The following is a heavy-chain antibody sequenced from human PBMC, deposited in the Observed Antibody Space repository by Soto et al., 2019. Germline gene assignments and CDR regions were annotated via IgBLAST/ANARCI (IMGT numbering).Heavy chain of an antibody. CDR3: ARDKHDSSGRNWFAP. CDR2: IYYSGST. Sequence: QVQLQESGPGLVKPSQTLSLTCTVSGGSISSGDYYWSWIRQPPGKGLEWIGYIYYSGSTSYNPSLKSRGTISVATSKNQFHLKLSSVTAADTAVYYCARDKHDSSGRNWFAPWGQGTLVTVSS. J-gene: IGHJ5*02. V-gene: IGHV4-30-4*01. CDR1: GGSISSGDYY. D-gene: IGHD3-22*01.